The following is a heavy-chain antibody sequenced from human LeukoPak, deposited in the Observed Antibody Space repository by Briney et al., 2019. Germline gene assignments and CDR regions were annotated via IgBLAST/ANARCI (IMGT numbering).Heavy chain of an antibody. D-gene: IGHD6-19*01. CDR2: SSASSAYM. CDR3: ARDVRWLAQEYYFDC. J-gene: IGHJ4*02. CDR1: GFTISSYA. Sequence: GGSLRLSCAGSGFTISSYAMNWVCQAPGPGLDWVSSSSASSAYMYYAASVKGRHTISRDNAKNSLYLQMNSLRAEDTAVYYCARDVRWLAQEYYFDCWGQGTLVTVSS. V-gene: IGHV3-21*01.